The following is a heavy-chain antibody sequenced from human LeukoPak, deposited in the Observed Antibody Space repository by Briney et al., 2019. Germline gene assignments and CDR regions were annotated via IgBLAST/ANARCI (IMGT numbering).Heavy chain of an antibody. D-gene: IGHD4-17*01. CDR2: ISYDGSNK. Sequence: GGSLRLSCAASGFTFSSYAMHWVRQAPGKGLEWVAVISYDGSNKYYADSVKGRFTISRDNSKNTLYLQMNSLRAEDMAVYYCARADYGDYVGLDYWGQGTLVTVSS. J-gene: IGHJ4*02. CDR3: ARADYGDYVGLDY. V-gene: IGHV3-30-3*01. CDR1: GFTFSSYA.